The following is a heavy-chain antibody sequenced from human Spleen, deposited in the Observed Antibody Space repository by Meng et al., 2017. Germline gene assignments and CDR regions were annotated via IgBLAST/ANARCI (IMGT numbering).Heavy chain of an antibody. CDR3: ARVSGYLDY. Sequence: SETLSLTCTVSGGSISSGSYYWSCIRQPPGKGLEWIATIYHTGSTYYNPSLKSRVTILVDTSKNQFSLKLSSVTAADTAVYYCARVSGYLDYWGQGTLVTISS. CDR1: GGSISSGSYY. J-gene: IGHJ4*02. V-gene: IGHV4-39*07. CDR2: IYHTGST.